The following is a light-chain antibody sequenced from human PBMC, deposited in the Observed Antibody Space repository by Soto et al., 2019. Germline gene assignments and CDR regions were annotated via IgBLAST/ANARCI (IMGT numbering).Light chain of an antibody. CDR1: SGSIASNY. V-gene: IGLV6-57*04. CDR2: EDN. CDR3: QSYDSSNRVV. Sequence: NFMLTQPHSLSESPGKTVTISCTRCSGSIASNYVQWYQQRPGSAPTTVIYEDNQRPSGVPDRFSGSIDSSSNSASLTISGLKTEDEADYYCQSYDSSNRVVFGGGTKLTVL. J-gene: IGLJ2*01.